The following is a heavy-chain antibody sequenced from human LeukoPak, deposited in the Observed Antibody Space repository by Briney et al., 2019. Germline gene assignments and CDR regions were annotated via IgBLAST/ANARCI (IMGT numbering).Heavy chain of an antibody. D-gene: IGHD3-10*01. J-gene: IGHJ4*02. V-gene: IGHV4-39*01. Sequence: SETLSLTCTVSAGSISSSSYYWGWIRQPPGKGLEWIGSIYYSGSTYYNPSLKSRVTISVDTSKNQFSLKLSSVTAADTAVYYCARLPSYYYGSGQDYWGQGTLVTVSS. CDR1: AGSISSSSYY. CDR2: IYYSGST. CDR3: ARLPSYYYGSGQDY.